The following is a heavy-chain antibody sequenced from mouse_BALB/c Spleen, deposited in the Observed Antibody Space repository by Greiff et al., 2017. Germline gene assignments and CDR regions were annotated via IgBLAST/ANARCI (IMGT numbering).Heavy chain of an antibody. V-gene: IGHV1-4*02. J-gene: IGHJ4*01. CDR2: INPSSGYT. CDR1: GYTFTSYT. Sequence: QVQLQQSAAELARPGASVKMSCKASGYTFTSYTMHWVKQRPGQGLEWIGYINPSSGYTEYNQKFKDKTTLTADKSSSTAYMQLSSLTSEDSAVYYCARRGLDYGSSYDAMDYWGQGTSVTVSS. CDR3: ARRGLDYGSSYDAMDY. D-gene: IGHD1-1*01.